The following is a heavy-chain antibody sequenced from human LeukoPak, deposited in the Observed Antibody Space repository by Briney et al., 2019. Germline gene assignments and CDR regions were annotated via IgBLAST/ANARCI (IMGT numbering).Heavy chain of an antibody. D-gene: IGHD6-19*01. CDR2: IGGDGRAT. V-gene: IGHV3-23*01. J-gene: IGHJ4*02. CDR1: GFTFSSYA. Sequence: PGGSLRLSCAASGFTFSSYAMNWVRQAPGKGLVWVSTIGGDGRATHYADSVKGRFTISRANSKNTLFLQMNSLRAEDTAVYYCAKSGSRDWDYFDYWGQGTLVTASS. CDR3: AKSGSRDWDYFDY.